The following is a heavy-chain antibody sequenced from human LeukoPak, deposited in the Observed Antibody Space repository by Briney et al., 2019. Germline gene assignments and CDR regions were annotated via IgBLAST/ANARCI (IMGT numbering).Heavy chain of an antibody. CDR2: INPNSGGT. D-gene: IGHD3-10*01. J-gene: IGHJ4*02. CDR1: GYTFTSYY. CDR3: ARDLFCSVSGTYYNVGRVFNY. V-gene: IGHV1-2*02. Sequence: GASVKVSCKASGYTFTSYYMHWVRQAPGQGLEWMGRINPNSGGTNYAQKFQGRVTMTRDTSISTAYMELSRLRSDDMAVYYCARDLFCSVSGTYYNVGRVFNYWGQGTLVTVSS.